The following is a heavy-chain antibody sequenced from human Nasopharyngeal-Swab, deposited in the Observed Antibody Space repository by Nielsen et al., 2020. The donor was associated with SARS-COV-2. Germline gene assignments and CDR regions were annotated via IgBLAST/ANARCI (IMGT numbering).Heavy chain of an antibody. CDR2: ISSSSSTI. Sequence: SCAASGFTFSSYSMNWVRQAPGTGLAWVSYISSSSSTIYYADPVKGRFTISRDNAKNSLYLQMNSLRAEDTAVYYCARQSGTHYWGQGTLVTVS. J-gene: IGHJ4*02. CDR1: GFTFSSYS. V-gene: IGHV3-48*04. CDR3: ARQSGTHY. D-gene: IGHD1-1*01.